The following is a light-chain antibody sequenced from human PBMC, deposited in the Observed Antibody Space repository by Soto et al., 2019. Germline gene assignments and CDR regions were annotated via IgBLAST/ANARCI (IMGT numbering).Light chain of an antibody. V-gene: IGKV3-20*01. CDR1: QSVSSSY. CDR2: GAC. J-gene: IGKJ5*01. Sequence: ELVWAESGRTLSLSPGGITNPTCKASQSVSSSYLAWYQQKPGQAPRLLIYGACSRATGIPDRFSGSGSGTDFTLTISRLEPEDFAVYYCQQYGSPPITFGQGTRLEIK. CDR3: QQYGSPPIT.